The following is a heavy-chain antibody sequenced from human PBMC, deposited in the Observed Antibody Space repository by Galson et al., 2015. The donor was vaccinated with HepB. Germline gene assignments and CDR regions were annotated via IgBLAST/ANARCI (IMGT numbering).Heavy chain of an antibody. CDR3: AKDLGVATILGYYYYGMDV. CDR2: ISYDGSNK. J-gene: IGHJ6*02. V-gene: IGHV3-30*18. Sequence: SLRLSCAASGFTFSSYGMHWVRQAPGKGLEWVAVISYDGSNKYYADSVKGRFTISRDNSKNTLYLQMNSLRAEDTAVYYCAKDLGVATILGYYYYGMDVWGQGTTVTVSS. CDR1: GFTFSSYG. D-gene: IGHD5-12*01.